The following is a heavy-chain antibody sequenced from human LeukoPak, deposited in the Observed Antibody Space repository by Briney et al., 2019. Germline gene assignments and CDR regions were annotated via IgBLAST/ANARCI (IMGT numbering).Heavy chain of an antibody. Sequence: SETLSLTCSVSGGSISSSSYYWGWIRQPPGKGLEWIGSIYYSGSTNYNPSLKSRVTISVDTSKNQFSLKLSSVTAADTAVYYCARSYYGSGSTWDSPFFDYWGQGTLVTVSS. CDR2: IYYSGST. CDR3: ARSYYGSGSTWDSPFFDY. J-gene: IGHJ4*02. V-gene: IGHV4-39*07. CDR1: GGSISSSSYY. D-gene: IGHD3-10*01.